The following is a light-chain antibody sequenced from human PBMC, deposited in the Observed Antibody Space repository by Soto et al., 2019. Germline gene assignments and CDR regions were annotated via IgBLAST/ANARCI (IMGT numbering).Light chain of an antibody. J-gene: IGKJ5*01. V-gene: IGKV3-15*01. CDR3: QQYNNWHPIT. CDR1: QSVRNY. CDR2: GAS. Sequence: EILLTQSPSTLSLSPGERATLSCTASQSVRNYLAWYQQKPGQAPRLLLYGASTRATGIAARFSGSGSGTEFTLTISSLQYEDFAVHYCQQYNNWHPITFGQGTRLEIK.